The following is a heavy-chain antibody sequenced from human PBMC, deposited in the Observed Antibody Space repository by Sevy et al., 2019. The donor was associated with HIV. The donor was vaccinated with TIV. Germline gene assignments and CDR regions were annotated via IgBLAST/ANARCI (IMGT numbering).Heavy chain of an antibody. CDR3: AKGNSGSFDY. D-gene: IGHD3-22*01. CDR1: GFSFSTYW. J-gene: IGHJ4*02. Sequence: GGSLRLSCAASGFSFSTYWMHWVRQAPGKGLEWVANIKQDESEKYYVASVKGRFTISRDNAKNSVYREMNSLRPEDTAIYYCAKGNSGSFDYWGQGTLVTISS. CDR2: IKQDESEK. V-gene: IGHV3-7*01.